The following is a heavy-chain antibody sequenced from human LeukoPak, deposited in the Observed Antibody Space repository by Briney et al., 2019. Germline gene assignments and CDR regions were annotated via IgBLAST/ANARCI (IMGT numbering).Heavy chain of an antibody. Sequence: PGGSLRLSCAASGFTFSDHHMDWVRQAPGKGLEWVGRTRNKANRYSTEYAASVKGRFTISREDSKNLLYLQMNSLKTEDTAVYYCARSPVGTTPFDYWGQGTLVTVSS. CDR1: GFTFSDHH. D-gene: IGHD1-26*01. CDR3: ARSPVGTTPFDY. J-gene: IGHJ4*02. V-gene: IGHV3-72*01. CDR2: TRNKANRYST.